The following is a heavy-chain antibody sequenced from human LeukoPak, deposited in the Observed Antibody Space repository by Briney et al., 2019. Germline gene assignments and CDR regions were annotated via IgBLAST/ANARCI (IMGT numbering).Heavy chain of an antibody. J-gene: IGHJ4*02. V-gene: IGHV4-34*01. CDR2: INHSGST. CDR3: ARAVASSSWGLDY. D-gene: IGHD6-13*01. Sequence: SETLSLTCAVYGGSLSGYYWSWIRQPPGKGLEWIGEINHSGSTNYNPSLKSRVTISVDTSKNQFSLKLSSVTAADTAVYYCARAVASSSWGLDYWGQGTLVTVSS. CDR1: GGSLSGYY.